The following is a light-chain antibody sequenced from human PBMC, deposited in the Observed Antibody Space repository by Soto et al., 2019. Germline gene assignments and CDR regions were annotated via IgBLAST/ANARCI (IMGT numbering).Light chain of an antibody. V-gene: IGLV2-11*01. CDR3: CSYAGSYTFV. CDR1: SSDVGGYNY. J-gene: IGLJ1*01. CDR2: DVS. Sequence: QSALTQPRSVSGSPGQSVTISCTVTSSDVGGYNYVSWYQQHPGKAPKLMIYDVSKRPSGVPDRFSGSKSGNTASLTISGLQAEDEADYYCCSYAGSYTFVFGTGTKVTRP.